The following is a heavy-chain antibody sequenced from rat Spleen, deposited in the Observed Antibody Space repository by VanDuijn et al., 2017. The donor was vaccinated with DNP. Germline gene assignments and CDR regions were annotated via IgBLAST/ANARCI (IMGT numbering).Heavy chain of an antibody. CDR1: GFTFYNYW. Sequence: EVKLVESGGGLVQPGRSLKLSCAASGFTFYNYWMTWIRQVPGKGLEWVASITRSGGDTYYPDSVKGRFTISRDNAKNTLYLQMNSLRSEDTATYYCAREEQLSLYYAMDAWGQGTSVTVSS. J-gene: IGHJ4*01. CDR3: AREEQLSLYYAMDA. CDR2: ITRSGGDT. D-gene: IGHD1-2*01. V-gene: IGHV5-31*01.